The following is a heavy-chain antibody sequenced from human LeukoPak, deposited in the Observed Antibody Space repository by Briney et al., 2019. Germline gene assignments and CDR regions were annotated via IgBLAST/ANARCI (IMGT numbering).Heavy chain of an antibody. CDR2: LYYSEST. V-gene: IGHV4-39*01. J-gene: IGHJ4*02. CDR3: ATRTYYGGKAIFDY. Sequence: SETLSLTCTVSGVSLSSSNYYWAWIRPPPGKGLAWIGSLYYSESTYYNPSLKSRVTISVDTSKNQFSLKLSSVTAADTAVYYCATRTYYGGKAIFDYWGQGTLVTVSS. CDR1: GVSLSSSNYY. D-gene: IGHD4-23*01.